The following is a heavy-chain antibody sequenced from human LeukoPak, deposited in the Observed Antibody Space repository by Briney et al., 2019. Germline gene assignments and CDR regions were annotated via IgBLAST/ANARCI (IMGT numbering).Heavy chain of an antibody. J-gene: IGHJ6*02. CDR2: INHSGST. D-gene: IGHD4-11*01. Sequence: SETLSLTCAVYGGSFSGYYWSWIRQPPGKGLEWIGEINHSGSTNYNPSLKSRVTISVDTSKNQFSLKLSSVTAADTAVYYCARGRRSTTVASPPHYYYGMDVWGQGTTVTVSS. V-gene: IGHV4-34*01. CDR1: GGSFSGYY. CDR3: ARGRRSTTVASPPHYYYGMDV.